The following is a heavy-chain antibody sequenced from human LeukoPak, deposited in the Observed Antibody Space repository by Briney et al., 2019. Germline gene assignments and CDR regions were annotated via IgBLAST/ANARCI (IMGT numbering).Heavy chain of an antibody. J-gene: IGHJ4*02. CDR1: GGSFSGYY. Sequence: TSETLSLTCAVYGGSFSGYYWSWIRQPPVKGLEWIGEINHSGSTNYNPSLKSRVTISVDTSKNQFSLKLSSVTAADTAVYYCARGSHLMTSTSFDYWGQGTLVTVSS. D-gene: IGHD2-8*01. V-gene: IGHV4-34*01. CDR3: ARGSHLMTSTSFDY. CDR2: INHSGST.